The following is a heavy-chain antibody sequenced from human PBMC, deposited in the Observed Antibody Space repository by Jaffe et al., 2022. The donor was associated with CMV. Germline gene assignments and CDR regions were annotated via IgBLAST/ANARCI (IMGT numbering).Heavy chain of an antibody. CDR1: GFTFSSYA. CDR2: ISGSGGST. Sequence: EVQLVESGGGLVQPGGSLRLSCAASGFTFSSYAMSWVRQAPGKGLEWVSAISGSGGSTYYADSVKGRFTISRDNSKNTLYLQMNSLRAEDTAVYYCAKVSRGYDHSPYYFDYWGQGTLVTVSS. J-gene: IGHJ4*02. CDR3: AKVSRGYDHSPYYFDY. V-gene: IGHV3-23*04. D-gene: IGHD5-12*01.